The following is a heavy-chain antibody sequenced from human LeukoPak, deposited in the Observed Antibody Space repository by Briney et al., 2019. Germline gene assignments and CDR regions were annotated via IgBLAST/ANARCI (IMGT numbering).Heavy chain of an antibody. Sequence: GGSLRLSCAASGFTFSSYAMSWVRQAPGKGLEWVSTISRGDDSTYYADSVKGRFTISRDNSKNTLYLQMNSLTTEDTAVYYCARTSIAAGYDYWGQGTLVTVSS. J-gene: IGHJ4*02. CDR2: ISRGDDST. CDR1: GFTFSSYA. D-gene: IGHD6-6*01. CDR3: ARTSIAAGYDY. V-gene: IGHV3-23*01.